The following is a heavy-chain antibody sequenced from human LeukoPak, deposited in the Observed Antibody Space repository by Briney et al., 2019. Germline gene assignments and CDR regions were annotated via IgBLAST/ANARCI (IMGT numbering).Heavy chain of an antibody. D-gene: IGHD1-26*01. CDR3: AKGTYSGSYYFAFDI. J-gene: IGHJ3*02. CDR1: GFTFSSCA. CDR2: ISSNGGST. Sequence: GGSLRLSCAASGFTFSSCAMHWVRQAPGKGLEYVSAISSNGGSTYYANSVKGRFTISRDNSKNTLYLQMGSLRAEDTALYYCAKGTYSGSYYFAFDIWGQGTMVTVSS. V-gene: IGHV3-64*01.